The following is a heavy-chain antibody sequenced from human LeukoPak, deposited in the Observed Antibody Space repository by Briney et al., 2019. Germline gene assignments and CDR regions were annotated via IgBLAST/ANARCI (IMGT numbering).Heavy chain of an antibody. CDR2: IKEDGSEK. D-gene: IGHD5-12*01. CDR3: ARQVTSGYDSYFAY. V-gene: IGHV3-7*01. Sequence: GGSLRLSCAASGFTFSSYWMTWVRQAPGKGLEWVANIKEDGSEKYYVDSVKGRFTISRDNAKNSLYLQMNSLRAEDTAVYYWARQVTSGYDSYFAYWGQGSLVT. J-gene: IGHJ4*02. CDR1: GFTFSSYW.